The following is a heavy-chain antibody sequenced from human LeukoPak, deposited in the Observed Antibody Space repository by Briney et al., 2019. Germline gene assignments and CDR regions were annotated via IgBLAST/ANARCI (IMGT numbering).Heavy chain of an antibody. V-gene: IGHV1-18*04. J-gene: IGHJ4*02. CDR3: ARGAYYDILTGLLDY. CDR2: ISACNGNT. Sequence: ASVKVSCKASGYTFTSYGISWVRQAPGQGLEWMGWISACNGNTNYAQKLQGRVTMTTDTSTSTAYMELRSLRSDDTAVYYCARGAYYDILTGLLDYWGQGTLVTVSS. D-gene: IGHD3-9*01. CDR1: GYTFTSYG.